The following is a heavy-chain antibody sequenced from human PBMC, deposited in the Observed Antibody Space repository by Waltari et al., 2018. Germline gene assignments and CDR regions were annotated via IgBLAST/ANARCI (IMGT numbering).Heavy chain of an antibody. CDR3: ARDLTMTLTFDY. J-gene: IGHJ4*02. Sequence: QVQLQQWGAGLLKPSETLSLTCAVYGGSFSGYYWSWIRQPPGKGLEWIGEINHRGRTNYNPSLKSRVTISVDTSKNQFSLKLSSVTAADTAVYYCARDLTMTLTFDYWGQGTLVTVSS. CDR2: INHRGRT. V-gene: IGHV4-34*01. CDR1: GGSFSGYY. D-gene: IGHD3-22*01.